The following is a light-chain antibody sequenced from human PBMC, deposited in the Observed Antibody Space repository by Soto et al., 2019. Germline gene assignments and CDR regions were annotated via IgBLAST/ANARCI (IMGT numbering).Light chain of an antibody. J-gene: IGKJ5*01. V-gene: IGKV3-20*01. CDR1: QSVSSSF. CDR3: QQYGSSPRT. Sequence: EIVLTQSPGTLSLSPVERATLSCRASQSVSSSFLAWYQQKVGQAPRLLIYGASSRATGIPDRFSGSGSGTDFTLTISRLEPEDFAVYYCQQYGSSPRTFGQGTRL. CDR2: GAS.